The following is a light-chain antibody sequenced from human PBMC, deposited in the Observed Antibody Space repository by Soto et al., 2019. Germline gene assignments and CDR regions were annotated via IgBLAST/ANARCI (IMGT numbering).Light chain of an antibody. V-gene: IGKV3-20*01. CDR3: QQYGNSPRT. CDR2: GAS. J-gene: IGKJ1*01. CDR1: QSVSGAY. Sequence: EIVITHSSGSLSLSPGERATLSCGASQSVSGAYLAWYQQKPGQAPRLLIYGASSRATGIPDRFSGSGSGTDFTLTISRLEPEDFAVFFCQQYGNSPRTFGQGTKVDI.